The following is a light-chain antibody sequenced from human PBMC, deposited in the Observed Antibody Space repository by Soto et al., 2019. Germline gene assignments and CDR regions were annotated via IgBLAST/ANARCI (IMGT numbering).Light chain of an antibody. CDR1: QSLLHSNGYNY. CDR3: MQALQTPIT. Sequence: DIVMTQSPLSLPVTPGEPASISCRSSQSLLHSNGYNYLDWYLQKPGQSPQLLIYLGSNRASGVPDRFSGSGSGTDFTLKISRXEAEDVGVYYCMQALQTPITFGPGTKVDIK. J-gene: IGKJ3*01. V-gene: IGKV2-28*01. CDR2: LGS.